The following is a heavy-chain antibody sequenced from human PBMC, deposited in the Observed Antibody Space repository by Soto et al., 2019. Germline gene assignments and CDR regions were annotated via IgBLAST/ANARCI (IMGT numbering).Heavy chain of an antibody. CDR3: ARDHYYDSSGYYSNFDY. J-gene: IGHJ4*02. V-gene: IGHV3-30-3*01. CDR2: ISYDGSNK. CDR1: GFTFSSYA. Sequence: GESLKISCAASGFTFSSYAMHWVRQAPGKGLEWVAVISYDGSNKYYADSVKGRFTISRDNSKNTLYLQMNSLRAEDTAVYYCARDHYYDSSGYYSNFDYWGQGTLVTVSS. D-gene: IGHD3-22*01.